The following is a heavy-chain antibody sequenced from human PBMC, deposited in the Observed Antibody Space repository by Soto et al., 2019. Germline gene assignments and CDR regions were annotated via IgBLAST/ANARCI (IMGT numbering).Heavy chain of an antibody. V-gene: IGHV3-48*03. J-gene: IGHJ4*02. D-gene: IGHD3-3*01. CDR3: ARGGYYWDH. CDR1: GFTFSDYE. Sequence: GGSLRLSCAASGFTFSDYEMTWVRQAPGKGLEWVSYIGSGGTIFYADAVKGRFTIYRDNAKKSLFLQVNSLRYEDTAVYYCARGGYYWDHWGQGTLVTVS. CDR2: IGSGGTI.